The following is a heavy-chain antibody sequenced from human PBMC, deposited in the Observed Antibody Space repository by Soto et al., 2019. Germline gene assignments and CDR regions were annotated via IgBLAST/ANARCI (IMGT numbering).Heavy chain of an antibody. V-gene: IGHV3-33*01. CDR1: GFTFSSYG. J-gene: IGHJ5*02. D-gene: IGHD5-18*01. CDR3: ARDGSGYSYGYWWFDP. CDR2: IRYDGSNK. Sequence: QVQLVESGGGVVQPGRSLRLSCAASGFTFSSYGMHWVRQAPGKGLEWVAVIRYDGSNKYYADSVKGRFTISRDNSKNTLYLQMNSLRAEDTAVYYCARDGSGYSYGYWWFDPWGQGTLVTVSS.